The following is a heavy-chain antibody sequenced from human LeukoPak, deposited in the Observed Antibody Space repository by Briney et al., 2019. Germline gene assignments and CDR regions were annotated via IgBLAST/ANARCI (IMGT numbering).Heavy chain of an antibody. CDR2: ISSSSSYI. CDR3: AIVRGVYSYGHPYYFDY. D-gene: IGHD5-18*01. V-gene: IGHV3-21*01. Sequence: GGSLRLSCTVSGFTFSSYTMNWVRQAPGKGLEWVSSISSSSSYIYYADSLKGRFTISRDNAKNSLYLQMNSLRAEDTGVYYCAIVRGVYSYGHPYYFDYWGQGTLVTVSS. CDR1: GFTFSSYT. J-gene: IGHJ4*02.